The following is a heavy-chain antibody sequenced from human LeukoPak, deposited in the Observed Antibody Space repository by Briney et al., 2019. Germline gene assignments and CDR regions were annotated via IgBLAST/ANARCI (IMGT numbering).Heavy chain of an antibody. D-gene: IGHD4-17*01. J-gene: IGHJ4*02. CDR2: INHSGST. V-gene: IGHV4-34*01. Sequence: SETLSLTCAVYGESFSGYYWSWIRQPPGKGLEWIGEINHSGSTNYNPSLKSRVTISVDKSKNQFSLKLSSVTAADTAVYYCARTTVMRAAPFDYWGQGTLVTVSS. CDR3: ARTTVMRAAPFDY. CDR1: GESFSGYY.